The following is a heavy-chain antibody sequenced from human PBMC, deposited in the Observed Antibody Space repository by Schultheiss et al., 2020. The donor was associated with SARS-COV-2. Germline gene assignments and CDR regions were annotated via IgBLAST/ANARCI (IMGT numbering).Heavy chain of an antibody. CDR1: GGSISSSSYY. CDR2: IYYSGST. V-gene: IGHV4-30-4*08. CDR3: ARGNETYDY. J-gene: IGHJ4*02. D-gene: IGHD3-10*01. Sequence: SETLSLTCTVSGGSISSSSYYWGWIRQHPGKGLEWIGYIYYSGSTYYNPSLKSRVTISVDTSKNQFSLKLSSVTAADTAVYYCARGNETYDYWGQGTLVTVSS.